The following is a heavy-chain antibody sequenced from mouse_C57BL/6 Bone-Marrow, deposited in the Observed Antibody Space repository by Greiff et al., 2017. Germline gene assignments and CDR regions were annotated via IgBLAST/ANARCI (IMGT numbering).Heavy chain of an antibody. D-gene: IGHD2-2*01. CDR1: GFSLTSYG. Sequence: QVQLQQSGPGLVQPSQSLSITCTVSGFSLTSYGVHWVRQSPGKGLEWLGVIWSGGSTDYNAAFISRLSISTDTPKSQVFFKMNSLQADDTAIYYCARRTTTMVTPYYAMDYWGQGTSVTVSS. CDR3: ARRTTTMVTPYYAMDY. V-gene: IGHV2-2*01. J-gene: IGHJ4*01. CDR2: IWSGGST.